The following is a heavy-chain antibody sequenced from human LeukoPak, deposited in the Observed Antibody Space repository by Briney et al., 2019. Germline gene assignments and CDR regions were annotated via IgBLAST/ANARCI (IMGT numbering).Heavy chain of an antibody. CDR3: ARSPLMVPAAMGLDV. V-gene: IGHV3-64*01. CDR1: GFTFSSYA. Sequence: TGGSLRLSCAASGFTFSSYAMHWVRQAPGKGLEYVSAISSNGGSTDYANSVKGRFTISRDNSKNTLYLQMGSLRAEDMAVYYCARSPLMVPAAMGLDVWGQGTTVTVSS. CDR2: ISSNGGST. J-gene: IGHJ6*02. D-gene: IGHD2-2*01.